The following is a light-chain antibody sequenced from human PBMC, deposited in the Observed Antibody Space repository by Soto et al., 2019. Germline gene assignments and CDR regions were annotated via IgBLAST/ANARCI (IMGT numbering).Light chain of an antibody. V-gene: IGKV3-15*01. J-gene: IGKJ5*01. CDR3: QQYNNWHPIT. CDR1: QTVRSY. CDR2: GAS. Sequence: EIVMTQSPATLSVSPGERATVSCRASQTVRSYLAWYQQKPGQAARLLIYGASTRATGIPARFSGSGSGTEFTLTISSLQSEDFAVYYCQQYNNWHPITFGQGTRVEIK.